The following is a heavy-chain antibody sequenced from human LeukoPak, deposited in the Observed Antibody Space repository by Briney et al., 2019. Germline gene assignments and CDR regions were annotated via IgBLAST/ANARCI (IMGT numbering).Heavy chain of an antibody. V-gene: IGHV4-4*07. Sequence: SETLSLTCTVSGGPISTYHWSWIRQPAGKGLEWIGRIYTSGSTNYNPSLRSRVTMSLDTSKNQFSLKLTSVTAADTAVYYCARGRDLFDYWGQGTLVTVSS. D-gene: IGHD5-24*01. CDR1: GGPISTYH. CDR2: IYTSGST. CDR3: ARGRDLFDY. J-gene: IGHJ4*02.